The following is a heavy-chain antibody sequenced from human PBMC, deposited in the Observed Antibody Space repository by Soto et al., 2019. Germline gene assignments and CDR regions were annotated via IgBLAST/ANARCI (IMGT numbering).Heavy chain of an antibody. D-gene: IGHD3-22*01. Sequence: LRLSCAASGFIFSSYSMNWVRQAPGKGLEWVSYISSSSTIYYADSVKGRFTISRDNAKNSLYLQMNSLRAEDTAVYYCARESSGYINWFDPWGQGTLVTVSS. CDR3: ARESSGYINWFDP. CDR1: GFIFSSYS. CDR2: ISSSSTI. J-gene: IGHJ5*02. V-gene: IGHV3-48*01.